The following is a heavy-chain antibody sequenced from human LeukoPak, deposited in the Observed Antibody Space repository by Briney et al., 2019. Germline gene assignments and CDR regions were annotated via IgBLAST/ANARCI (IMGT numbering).Heavy chain of an antibody. CDR3: VRVGPPDYDAFDI. D-gene: IGHD4-11*01. J-gene: IGHJ3*02. Sequence: GGSLRLSCAASRFTFSDHYMDWVRQAPGKGLEWVGRIRNKRHRYTTEYAASVKGRFTISRDDSEKSVRLQMNSLKIEDTAVYYCVRVGPPDYDAFDIWGPGTMVTVSS. CDR1: RFTFSDHY. CDR2: IRNKRHRYTT. V-gene: IGHV3-72*01.